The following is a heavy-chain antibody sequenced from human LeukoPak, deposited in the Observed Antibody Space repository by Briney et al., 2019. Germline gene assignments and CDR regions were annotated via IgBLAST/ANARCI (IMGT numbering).Heavy chain of an antibody. CDR3: ARDWELGH. CDR2: IYENGRT. V-gene: IGHV4-59*01. D-gene: IGHD1-26*01. Sequence: SETLSLTCTVSAGSIGNFFWSWIRQSPGEGLEWIGFIYENGRTSYNPSLKSRVTISVDMSKNQFSLRLTSMTAADTAVYYCARDWELGHWGRGILVTVTS. J-gene: IGHJ4*02. CDR1: AGSIGNFF.